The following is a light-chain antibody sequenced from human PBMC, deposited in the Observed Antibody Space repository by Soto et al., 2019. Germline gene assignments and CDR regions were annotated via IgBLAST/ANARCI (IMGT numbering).Light chain of an antibody. V-gene: IGLV2-14*01. CDR3: SSYSGYYTRV. J-gene: IGLJ1*01. CDR2: EVS. Sequence: QSVLTQPASVSGSPGQSITISCTGTSSDVGGYDFVSWYQQHAGRAPKLLIYEVSRRPSGVSNRFSGSKSGNTASLTISGLKAEDEADYYCSSYSGYYTRVFGTGTRSPX. CDR1: SSDVGGYDF.